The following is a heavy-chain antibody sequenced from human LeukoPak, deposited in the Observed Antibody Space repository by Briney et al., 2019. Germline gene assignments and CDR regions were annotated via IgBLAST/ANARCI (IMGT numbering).Heavy chain of an antibody. Sequence: ASVKVSCKASGYTFTSYGISWVRRAPGQGLEWMGWISAYNGNTNYAQKLQGRDTMTTDTSTSTAYMELRSLRSDDTAVYYCARDSQWLAPVPPRGDTYFDYWGQGTLVTVSS. V-gene: IGHV1-18*01. J-gene: IGHJ4*02. D-gene: IGHD6-19*01. CDR1: GYTFTSYG. CDR3: ARDSQWLAPVPPRGDTYFDY. CDR2: ISAYNGNT.